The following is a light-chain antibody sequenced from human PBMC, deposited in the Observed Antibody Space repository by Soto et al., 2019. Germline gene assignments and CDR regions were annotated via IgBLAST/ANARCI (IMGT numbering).Light chain of an antibody. Sequence: EIVLTQSPGTLSLSPGERATLSCRASQGVSSTYLAWYRQKPGQAPRLLIYGASSRATGIPDRFSGSGSGTDFTLIISRLEPEDFAVYYCQQYAGSPWTFGQGTKVDIK. J-gene: IGKJ1*01. CDR2: GAS. CDR3: QQYAGSPWT. V-gene: IGKV3-20*01. CDR1: QGVSSTY.